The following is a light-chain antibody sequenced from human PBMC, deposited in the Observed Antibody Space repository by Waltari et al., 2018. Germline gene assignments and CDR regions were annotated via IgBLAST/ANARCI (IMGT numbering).Light chain of an antibody. CDR2: GVS. Sequence: DIAMTQSPATLSLSLGERATLPCRASQSVNRNLAWYQQKPGQPPRLLIYGVSSRATGIPDRFTGSGSGMEFTLTISSLEPEDVGIYHCQQSIQWPYTFGQGTKVEIK. V-gene: IGKV3D-15*01. CDR1: QSVNRN. J-gene: IGKJ2*01. CDR3: QQSIQWPYT.